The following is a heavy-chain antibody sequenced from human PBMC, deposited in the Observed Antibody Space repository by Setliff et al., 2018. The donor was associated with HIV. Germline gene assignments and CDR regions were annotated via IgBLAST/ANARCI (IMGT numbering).Heavy chain of an antibody. CDR3: AKGVAGLQYYYYYMDV. CDR1: GLSINFGYY. Sequence: PSETLSLTCSVSGLSINFGYYWGWIRQPPGKGLDWIGYVYYSGSTYYNPSLKSRLTISVDTSKNQFSLKLSSVTAADTAVYYCAKGVAGLQYYYYYMDVWGKGTTVTVSS. CDR2: VYYSGST. J-gene: IGHJ6*03. V-gene: IGHV4-38-2*02. D-gene: IGHD6-19*01.